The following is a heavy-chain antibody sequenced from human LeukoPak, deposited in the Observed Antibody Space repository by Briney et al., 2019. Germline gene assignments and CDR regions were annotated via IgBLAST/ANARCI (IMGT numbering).Heavy chain of an antibody. CDR2: ISYDGSNK. J-gene: IGHJ4*02. V-gene: IGHV3-30*18. CDR3: AKDPGGSYYTSWYFDY. CDR1: GFTFSDYA. Sequence: GGSLRLSCAASGFTFSDYAMSWVRQAPGKGLEWVAVISYDGSNKYYADSVKGRFTISRDNSKNTLYLQTNSLRAEDTAVYYCAKDPGGSYYTSWYFDYWGQGTLVTVSS. D-gene: IGHD1-26*01.